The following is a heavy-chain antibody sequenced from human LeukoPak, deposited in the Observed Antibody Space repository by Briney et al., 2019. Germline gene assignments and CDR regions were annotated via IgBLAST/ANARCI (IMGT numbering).Heavy chain of an antibody. D-gene: IGHD3-9*01. CDR2: IYYSGST. CDR1: GGSISSYY. Sequence: SETLSLTCTVSGGSISSYYWSWIRQPPGKGLEWIGYIYYSGSTNYNPSLKSRVTISVDTSKNQFSLKLSSVTAADTAVYYCARHINYDILTGYSPPLDYWGQGTLVTVSS. V-gene: IGHV4-59*08. J-gene: IGHJ4*02. CDR3: ARHINYDILTGYSPPLDY.